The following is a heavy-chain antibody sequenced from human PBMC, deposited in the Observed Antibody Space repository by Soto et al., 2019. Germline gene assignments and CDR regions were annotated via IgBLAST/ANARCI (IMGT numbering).Heavy chain of an antibody. V-gene: IGHV3-30*18. CDR3: AKDPRGGTTGRDAFDI. CDR1: GFTFSSYG. D-gene: IGHD1-1*01. Sequence: GGSLRLSCAASGFTFSSYGMHWVRQAPGKGLEWVAVISYDGSNKYYADSVKGRFTISRDNSKNTLYLQMNSLRAEDTAVYYCAKDPRGGTTGRDAFDIWGQGTMVTVSS. J-gene: IGHJ3*02. CDR2: ISYDGSNK.